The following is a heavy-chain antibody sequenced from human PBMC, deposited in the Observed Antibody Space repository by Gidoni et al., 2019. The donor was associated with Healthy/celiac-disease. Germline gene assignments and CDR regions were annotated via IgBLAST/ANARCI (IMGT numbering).Heavy chain of an antibody. CDR1: GGSISRYY. Sequence: QVQLQESGPGLVKPSETLSLTCTVSGGSISRYYWSWIRQPPGKGLEWIGYTYYSGSTNYNPSLKSRVTISVDTSKNQFSLKLSSVTAADTAVYYCARSGYNSPRPFDYWGQGTLVTVSS. CDR3: ARSGYNSPRPFDY. V-gene: IGHV4-59*01. D-gene: IGHD5-12*01. CDR2: TYYSGST. J-gene: IGHJ4*02.